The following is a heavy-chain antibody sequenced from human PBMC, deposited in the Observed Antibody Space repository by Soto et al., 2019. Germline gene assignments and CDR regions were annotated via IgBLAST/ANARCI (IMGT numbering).Heavy chain of an antibody. D-gene: IGHD2-8*02. CDR3: AKPDDDATVVYTN. V-gene: IGHV3-30*18. CDR2: ISYDGSNK. CDR1: GFTFSSYG. J-gene: IGHJ4*02. Sequence: QVQLVESGGGVVQPGRSLRLSCAASGFTFSSYGMHWVRQAPGKGLEWVAVISYDGSNKYYADSVKGRFTISRDNSKDTLYLQMNSLRADDTAVYYWAKPDDDATVVYTNWGQGPLVTVSS.